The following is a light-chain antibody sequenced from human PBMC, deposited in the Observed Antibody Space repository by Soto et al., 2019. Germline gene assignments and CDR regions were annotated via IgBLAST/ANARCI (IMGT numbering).Light chain of an antibody. J-gene: IGLJ2*01. CDR2: NNS. V-gene: IGLV1-40*01. CDR1: SSNIGAGYA. CDR3: QSYDTTLSGSV. Sequence: QLVLTQPPSVSGAPGQRVTISCTGSSSNIGAGYAVHWYQQIPGTAPKLLIYNNSNRPSGVSDRFSGSKSDTSASLAITGLQSEDEADYYCQSYDTTLSGSVFGGGTKLTVL.